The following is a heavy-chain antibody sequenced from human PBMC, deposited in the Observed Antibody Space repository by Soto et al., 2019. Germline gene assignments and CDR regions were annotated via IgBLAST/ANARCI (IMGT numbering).Heavy chain of an antibody. D-gene: IGHD6-13*01. CDR1: GYTFARYA. Sequence: ASVKVSCKASGYTFARYAMHWVRQAPGQRLEWMGWINAGNGNTKYSQKFQGRVTITRDTSASTAYMELSSLRSEDTAVYYCARPDKVEDTGLHSSWVPWFDPWGQGTLVTVSS. CDR3: ARPDKVEDTGLHSSWVPWFDP. J-gene: IGHJ5*02. V-gene: IGHV1-3*01. CDR2: INAGNGNT.